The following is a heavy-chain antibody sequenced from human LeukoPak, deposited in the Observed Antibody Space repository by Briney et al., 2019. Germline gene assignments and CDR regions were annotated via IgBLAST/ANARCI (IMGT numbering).Heavy chain of an antibody. Sequence: SETLSLTCTVSGGSISSSNYYWSWIRQPPGKGLEWIGEINHSGSTNYNPSLKSRVTISVDTSKNQFSLKLSSVTAADTAVYYCARGLGYSGYDQYYYYYMDVWGKGTTVTVSS. CDR3: ARGLGYSGYDQYYYYYMDV. J-gene: IGHJ6*03. V-gene: IGHV4-39*07. CDR2: INHSGST. CDR1: GGSISSSNYY. D-gene: IGHD5-12*01.